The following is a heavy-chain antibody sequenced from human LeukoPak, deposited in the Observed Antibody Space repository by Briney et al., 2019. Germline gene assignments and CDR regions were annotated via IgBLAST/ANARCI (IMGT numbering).Heavy chain of an antibody. J-gene: IGHJ4*02. CDR2: ISSSSSYI. V-gene: IGHV3-21*01. Sequence: PGGSLRLSCAASGFTFSSYSMNWVRQAPGKGLEWVSSISSSSSYIYYADSVKGRFTISRDNAKNSLYLQMNSLRAEDTAVYYCARDRVPQYSSSSRPTKYWGQGTLVTVSS. CDR3: ARDRVPQYSSSSRPTKY. CDR1: GFTFSSYS. D-gene: IGHD6-6*01.